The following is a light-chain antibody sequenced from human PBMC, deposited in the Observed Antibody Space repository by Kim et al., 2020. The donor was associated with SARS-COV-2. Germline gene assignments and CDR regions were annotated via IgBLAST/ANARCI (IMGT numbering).Light chain of an antibody. J-gene: IGKJ1*01. CDR3: QKYNTAPPWA. Sequence: SVGDRVTITCRASQDISTYLAWYQQKPGKVPNLLIYAASTLESGVPSRFSGSGSGTDFTLTISSRQPEDVATYYCQKYNTAPPWAFGQGTKVDIK. V-gene: IGKV1-27*01. CDR2: AAS. CDR1: QDISTY.